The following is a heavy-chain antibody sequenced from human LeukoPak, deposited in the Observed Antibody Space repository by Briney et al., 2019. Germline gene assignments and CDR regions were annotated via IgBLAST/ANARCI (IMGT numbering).Heavy chain of an antibody. CDR2: IIPIFGTA. J-gene: IGHJ6*03. CDR1: GGTFSSYA. D-gene: IGHD2-21*01. Sequence: ASVKVSCKASGGTFSSYAISWVRQAPGQGLEWMGRIIPIFGTANYAQKFQGRVTITTDESTSTAYMELSSLRSEDTAVYYCARGIMWGYHYYMDVWGKGTTVTVSS. V-gene: IGHV1-69*05. CDR3: ARGIMWGYHYYMDV.